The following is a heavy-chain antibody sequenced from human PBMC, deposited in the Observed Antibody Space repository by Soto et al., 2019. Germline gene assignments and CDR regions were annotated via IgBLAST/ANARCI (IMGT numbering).Heavy chain of an antibody. V-gene: IGHV1-46*01. Sequence: AASVKVSCKASGYTFTSYYMHWVRQAPGQGLEWMGIINPSGGSTSYAQKFQGRVTMTRDTSTSTVYMELSSLRSEDTAVYYCARDLWEQWLGFHAFDIWGQGTMVTVSS. CDR3: ARDLWEQWLGFHAFDI. CDR2: INPSGGST. D-gene: IGHD6-19*01. J-gene: IGHJ3*02. CDR1: GYTFTSYY.